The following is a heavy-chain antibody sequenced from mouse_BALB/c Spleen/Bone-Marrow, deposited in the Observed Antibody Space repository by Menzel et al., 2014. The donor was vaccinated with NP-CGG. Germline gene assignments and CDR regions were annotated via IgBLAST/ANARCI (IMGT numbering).Heavy chain of an antibody. V-gene: IGHV5-15*02. J-gene: IGHJ4*01. CDR1: GFTFSEYG. CDR3: VRRGNGIYAMDY. Sequence: EVKVVESGGGLVQPGGSRKLSCAASGFTFSEYGMAWVRRAPGKGPEWVAFISSLASSIYYADSVTGRFTLSRENAKNTLYLEMTSLRSEDTAMYFCVRRGNGIYAMDYWGQGTSVTVSS. CDR2: ISSLASSI.